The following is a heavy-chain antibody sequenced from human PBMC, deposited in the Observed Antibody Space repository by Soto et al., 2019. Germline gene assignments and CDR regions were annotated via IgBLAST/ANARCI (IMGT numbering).Heavy chain of an antibody. CDR2: ISYDGSNK. CDR3: AKDGYFTYDFWSGYYNLRYYFDY. V-gene: IGHV3-30*18. D-gene: IGHD3-3*01. Sequence: PGGSLRLSCAASGFTFSSYGMHWVRQAPGKGLEWVAVISYDGSNKYYADSVKGRFTISRDNSKNTLYLQMNSLRAEDTAVYYCAKDGYFTYDFWSGYYNLRYYFDYWGQGILVTLSS. CDR1: GFTFSSYG. J-gene: IGHJ4*02.